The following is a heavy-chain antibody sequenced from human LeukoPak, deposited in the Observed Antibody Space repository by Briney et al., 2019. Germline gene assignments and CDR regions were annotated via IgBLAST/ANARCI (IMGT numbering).Heavy chain of an antibody. CDR2: INPNSGGT. J-gene: IGHJ4*02. V-gene: IGHV1-2*02. CDR1: GYTFTGYY. CDR3: ARVFYPTTPYCSGGSCSLYYFDY. D-gene: IGHD2-15*01. Sequence: ASVKVSCKASGYTFTGYYMHWVRQAPGQGLEWMGWINPNSGGTNYAQKFQGRVTMTRDTSISTAYMELSRLRSDDTAVYYCARVFYPTTPYCSGGSCSLYYFDYWGQGTLVTVSS.